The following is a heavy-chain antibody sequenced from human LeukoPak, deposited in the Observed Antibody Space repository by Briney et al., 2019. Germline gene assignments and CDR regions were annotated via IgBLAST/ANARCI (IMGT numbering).Heavy chain of an antibody. D-gene: IGHD3-3*01. CDR3: AKDYYDFWSGFIY. J-gene: IGHJ4*02. Sequence: PGGSLRLSCSASGFTFLSCAMTWVRQAPGKGLEWVSAISGSGGSTYYADSVKGRFTISRDNSKNTLYLQMNSLRAEDTAVYYCAKDYYDFWSGFIYWGQGTLVTVSS. CDR1: GFTFLSCA. CDR2: ISGSGGST. V-gene: IGHV3-23*01.